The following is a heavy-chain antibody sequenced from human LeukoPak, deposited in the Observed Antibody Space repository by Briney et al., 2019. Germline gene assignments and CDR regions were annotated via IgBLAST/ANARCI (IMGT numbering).Heavy chain of an antibody. V-gene: IGHV3-21*01. CDR3: ALLVDSGFDY. CDR2: ISSSSSYI. D-gene: IGHD3-10*01. J-gene: IGHJ4*02. CDR1: GFTFSSYS. Sequence: GGPLRLSCAASGFTFSSYSMNWVRQAPGKGLEWVSSISSSSSYIYYADSVKGRFTISRDNAKNSLYLQMNSLRAEDTAVYYCALLVDSGFDYWGQGTLVTVSS.